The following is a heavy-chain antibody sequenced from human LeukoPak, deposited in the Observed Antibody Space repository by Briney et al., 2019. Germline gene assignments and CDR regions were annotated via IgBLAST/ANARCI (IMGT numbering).Heavy chain of an antibody. V-gene: IGHV3-30*03. CDR1: GFTFSSHG. D-gene: IGHD6-19*01. CDR2: ISYDGSNK. Sequence: GRSLRLSCAVSGFTFSSHGMHWVRQAPGKGLEWVAVISYDGSNKYYADSVKGRFTISRDNSKNTLYLQMNSLRAEDTAVYYCARDWSQSGWLDYWGQGTLVTVSS. CDR3: ARDWSQSGWLDY. J-gene: IGHJ4*02.